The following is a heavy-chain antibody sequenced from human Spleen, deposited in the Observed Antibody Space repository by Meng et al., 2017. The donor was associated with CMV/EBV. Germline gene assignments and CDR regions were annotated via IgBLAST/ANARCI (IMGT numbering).Heavy chain of an antibody. CDR2: IYSGGDT. D-gene: IGHD3-22*01. CDR3: TRDGSGYYGPGDY. Sequence: GESLKISCAASGFTVTYHYMSWVRQAPGKGLEWVSVIYSGGDTFYTNSVMGRFSVSRDNSKNTVYLQMNSLRPEDTAVYYCTRDGSGYYGPGDYWGQGTRVTVSS. J-gene: IGHJ4*02. V-gene: IGHV3-66*02. CDR1: GFTVTYHY.